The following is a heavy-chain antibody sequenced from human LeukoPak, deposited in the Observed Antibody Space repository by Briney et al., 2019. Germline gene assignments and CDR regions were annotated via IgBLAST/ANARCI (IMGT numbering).Heavy chain of an antibody. CDR1: GYTFTSYD. J-gene: IGHJ4*02. Sequence: GASVKVSCKASGYTFTSYDINWVRQATGQGLEWMGWMNPNSGNTGYAQKFRGRVTMTRNTSISTAYMELSSLRSEDTAVYYCARGVGAARALGYWGQGTLVTVSS. V-gene: IGHV1-8*01. CDR3: ARGVGAARALGY. D-gene: IGHD6-6*01. CDR2: MNPNSGNT.